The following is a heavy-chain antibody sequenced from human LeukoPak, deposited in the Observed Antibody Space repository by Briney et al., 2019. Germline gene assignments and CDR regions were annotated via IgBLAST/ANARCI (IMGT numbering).Heavy chain of an antibody. D-gene: IGHD2-2*01. CDR1: GFTFSNAW. CDR3: TTVRCTSTSCYRAS. Sequence: GGSLRLSCVASGFTFSNAWMSWVRQAPGKGLEWVGRIKSESDGGTTNYAEPVKGRFTISRNDSKNTLFLQMNSVQMEDTAVYYCTTVRCTSTSCYRASWGRGTLVTAS. CDR2: IKSESDGGTT. J-gene: IGHJ5*02. V-gene: IGHV3-15*01.